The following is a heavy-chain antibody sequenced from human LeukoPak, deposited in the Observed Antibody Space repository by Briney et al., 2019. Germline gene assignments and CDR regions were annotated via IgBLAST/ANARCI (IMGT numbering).Heavy chain of an antibody. CDR3: VFGAAVNGGEDY. Sequence: SVKVSCKSSGGTFSGYAISWVRQAPGHGLEWMGRIIPILGIANYAQKFQGRVTTTADKSTSTAYMELSSLRSEDTAVYYCVFGAAVNGGEDYWGQGTLVTVSS. V-gene: IGHV1-69*04. D-gene: IGHD6-13*01. J-gene: IGHJ4*02. CDR1: GGTFSGYA. CDR2: IIPILGIA.